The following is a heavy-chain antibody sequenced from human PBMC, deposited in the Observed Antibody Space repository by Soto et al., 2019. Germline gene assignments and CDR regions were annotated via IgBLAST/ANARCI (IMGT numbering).Heavy chain of an antibody. V-gene: IGHV3-23*01. CDR1: VFTPITTP. CDR3: ATCFRYFDK. CDR2: ISGSASRT. Sequence: RRGALRPSRAGGVFTPITTPFRSVRQPTLKGLECVTTISGSASRTSYVDSVKGRFFISRDNSKNTVALQMNNLTLDVAALYCCATCFRYFDKGGEGTRVTVTS. J-gene: IGHJ4*02. D-gene: IGHD2-15*01.